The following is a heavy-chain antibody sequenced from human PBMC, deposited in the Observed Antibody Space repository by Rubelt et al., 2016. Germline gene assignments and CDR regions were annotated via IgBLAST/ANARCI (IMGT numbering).Heavy chain of an antibody. CDR3: AREVSLYSSSWSSIGMDG. V-gene: IGHV3-23*01. CDR1: GFTFSSYA. J-gene: IGHJ6*02. CDR2: ISGSGGST. D-gene: IGHD6-6*01. Sequence: QPGGSLRLSCAASGFTFSSYAMSWVRQAPGKGLEWVSAISGSGGSTYYADSVKGRFTISRDNSKNTLYLQMNSLRAEDTAVYYCAREVSLYSSSWSSIGMDGWGQGTTVTVSS.